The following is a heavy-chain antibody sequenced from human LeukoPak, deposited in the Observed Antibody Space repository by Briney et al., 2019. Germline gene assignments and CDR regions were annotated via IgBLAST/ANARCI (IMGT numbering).Heavy chain of an antibody. CDR1: GYNFTSYW. CDR3: ARGLYSSSPPDY. V-gene: IGHV5-51*01. Sequence: GGALEISWKGSGYNFTSYWIGWVRPVPGKGLEWMGIIYPGDSDTRYSRSFQGQVTISARKSISTAYLQWSSLQASDTAMYYCARGLYSSSPPDYWGQGTLVTVSS. D-gene: IGHD6-13*01. CDR2: IYPGDSDT. J-gene: IGHJ4*02.